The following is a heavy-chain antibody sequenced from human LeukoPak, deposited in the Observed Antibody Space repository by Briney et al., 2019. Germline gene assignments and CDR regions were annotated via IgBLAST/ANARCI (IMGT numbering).Heavy chain of an antibody. D-gene: IGHD1-26*01. Sequence: PSETLSLSCTVSVGSMSSRRCHWGGIRQPPGKGLEWIGSTYYTGSTYYNPSLKSRVTMSADTSKNQLSLKLTSVTAADTAVFYCPSHTNGKYRYSFDYWGHGEPVTVSS. J-gene: IGHJ4*01. CDR1: VGSMSSRRCH. CDR3: PSHTNGKYRYSFDY. CDR2: TYYTGST. V-gene: IGHV4-39*01.